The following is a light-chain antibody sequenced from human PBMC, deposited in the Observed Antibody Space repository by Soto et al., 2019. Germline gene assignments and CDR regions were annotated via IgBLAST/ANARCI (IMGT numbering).Light chain of an antibody. J-gene: IGKJ3*01. CDR3: QQYGSSPLFT. V-gene: IGKV3-20*01. CDR1: QSVSSSY. CDR2: GAS. Sequence: EIVLTQSPGTLSLSPGERDTLSCRASQSVSSSYLAWYQQKPGQAPRLLIYGASSRATGIPDRFSGSGSGTDFTLTISRLAPEDFAVYYCQQYGSSPLFTFGPGTKVDIK.